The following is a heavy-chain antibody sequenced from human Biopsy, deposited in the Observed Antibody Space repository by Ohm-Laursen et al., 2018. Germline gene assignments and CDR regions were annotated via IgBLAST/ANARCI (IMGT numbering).Heavy chain of an antibody. J-gene: IGHJ1*01. Sequence: GASVRVSCKAPTGTFNSYGIIWVRQAPGQGLEWMGRIIPILGTGNYAQKFQDRVTVAADTSTSTATMGLRSLRSDDTAVYYCATKLTGYFHHWGQGTLVIVSS. D-gene: IGHD3-9*01. CDR1: TGTFNSYG. CDR3: ATKLTGYFHH. V-gene: IGHV1-69*06. CDR2: IIPILGTG.